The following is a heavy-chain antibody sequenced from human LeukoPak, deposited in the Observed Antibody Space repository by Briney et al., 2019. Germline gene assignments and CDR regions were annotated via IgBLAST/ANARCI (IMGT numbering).Heavy chain of an antibody. CDR1: GGSISSYY. Sequence: SETLSLTCTVSGGSISSYYWSWIRQPPGKGLEWIGYIYYSGSTNYNPSLKSRVTISVDTSKNQFSLKLSSVTAADTAVYYCARHGGYSSSWYEGAFDIWGQGTMVTVSS. J-gene: IGHJ3*02. CDR2: IYYSGST. V-gene: IGHV4-59*08. D-gene: IGHD6-13*01. CDR3: ARHGGYSSSWYEGAFDI.